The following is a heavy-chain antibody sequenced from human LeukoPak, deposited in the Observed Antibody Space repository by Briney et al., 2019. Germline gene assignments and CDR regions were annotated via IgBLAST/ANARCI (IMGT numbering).Heavy chain of an antibody. CDR2: IYYSGST. CDR3: ARRLGVNPPSSNWFDP. J-gene: IGHJ5*02. D-gene: IGHD3-16*01. CDR1: GGSLSSYY. V-gene: IGHV4-59*08. Sequence: SETLSLTCTVSGGSLSSYYWSWIRQPPGKGLEWIGYIYYSGSTNYNPSLKSRVTISVDTSKNQFSLNLSSVTAADTAVYYCARRLGVNPPSSNWFDPWGQGTLVTVSS.